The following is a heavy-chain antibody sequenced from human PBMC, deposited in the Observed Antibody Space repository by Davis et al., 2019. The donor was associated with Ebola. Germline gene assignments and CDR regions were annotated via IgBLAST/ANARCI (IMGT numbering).Heavy chain of an antibody. Sequence: GGSLRLSCAASGFTFSSYGMHWVRQAPGKGLEWVSAISGSGGSTYYADSVKGRFTISRDNSKNTLYLQINSLRAEDTAVYYCAKDPSIAVAGNWFDPWGQGTLVTVSS. J-gene: IGHJ5*02. CDR1: GFTFSSYG. V-gene: IGHV3-23*01. CDR3: AKDPSIAVAGNWFDP. CDR2: ISGSGGST. D-gene: IGHD6-19*01.